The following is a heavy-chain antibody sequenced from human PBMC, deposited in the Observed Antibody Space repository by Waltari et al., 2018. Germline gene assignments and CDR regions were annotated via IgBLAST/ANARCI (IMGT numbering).Heavy chain of an antibody. CDR2: VYAGGSR. D-gene: IGHD2-2*02. CDR1: GYSIPSGYY. J-gene: IGHJ5*02. Sequence: QVQLQESGPGLVRPSETLSLTCTVSGYSIPSGYYWGWLRQPPGKGREWIGSVYAGGSRHNTPSLKGRVTISVDPANNQLFLKLNAGTAADTAVYYCARGWGLGYCSCTGCYRSRGWFDPWGQGTLVTVSS. CDR3: ARGWGLGYCSCTGCYRSRGWFDP. V-gene: IGHV4-38-2*02.